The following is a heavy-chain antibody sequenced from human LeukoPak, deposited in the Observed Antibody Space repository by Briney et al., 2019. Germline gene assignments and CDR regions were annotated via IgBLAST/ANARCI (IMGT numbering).Heavy chain of an antibody. V-gene: IGHV4-39*07. Sequence: SETLSLTCTVSGGSISSSSYYWGWIRQPPGKGLEWIGSIYYSGSTYYNQSPKSRVTISVDTSKNQFSLKLSSVTAADTAVYYCARDWALAGGWYFGAVFYFDYWGQGTLVTVSS. CDR3: ARDWALAGGWYFGAVFYFDY. D-gene: IGHD6-19*01. J-gene: IGHJ4*02. CDR2: IYYSGST. CDR1: GGSISSSSYY.